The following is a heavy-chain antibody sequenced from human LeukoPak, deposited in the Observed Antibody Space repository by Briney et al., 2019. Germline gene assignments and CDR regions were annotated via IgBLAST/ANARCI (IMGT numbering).Heavy chain of an antibody. CDR1: GFTFSSYS. V-gene: IGHV3-53*01. J-gene: IGHJ4*02. CDR2: ISGGGNT. D-gene: IGHD5-18*01. CDR3: ARDLYPIVDTASPDY. Sequence: GGSLRLSCAASGFTFSSYSMNWVRQAPGKGLEWVSVISGGGNTYDADSVKGRFTISRDNSKNTLYLQMNSLRAEDTAVYYCARDLYPIVDTASPDYWGQGTLVTVSS.